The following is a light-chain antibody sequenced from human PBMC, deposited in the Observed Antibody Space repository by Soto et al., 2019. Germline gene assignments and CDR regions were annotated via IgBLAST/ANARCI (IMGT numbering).Light chain of an antibody. CDR2: DTS. V-gene: IGKV3-15*01. J-gene: IGKJ4*01. Sequence: EVVMTQAPATLSVSPGEGVTPSCRASQGIGDTLAWYQHNPGQTPRLLIYDTSTRDTGVPDRVSGSRAGPEVTLTINSLQSEDFAIYYCQPYNNWPLTFGGGTKVDI. CDR1: QGIGDT. CDR3: QPYNNWPLT.